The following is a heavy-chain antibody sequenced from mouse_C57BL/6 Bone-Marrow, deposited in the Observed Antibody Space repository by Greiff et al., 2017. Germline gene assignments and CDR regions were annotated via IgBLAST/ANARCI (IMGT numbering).Heavy chain of an antibody. Sequence: EVMLVESGGGLVQPGGSLKLSCAASGFTFSDYGMAWVRQAPRKGPEWVAFISNLAYSIYYADTVKGRFTISRENAKNTLYLEMSSLRSEDTAMYYCARHPYYRYAMDYWGQGTSVTVSS. D-gene: IGHD1-1*01. CDR2: ISNLAYSI. V-gene: IGHV5-15*01. CDR3: ARHPYYRYAMDY. CDR1: GFTFSDYG. J-gene: IGHJ4*01.